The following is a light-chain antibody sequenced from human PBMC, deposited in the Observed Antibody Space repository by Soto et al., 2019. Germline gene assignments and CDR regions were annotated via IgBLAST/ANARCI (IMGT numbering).Light chain of an antibody. Sequence: DIQMTQSPSSVSASVGDRVTITCRASQGISTWLVWYQQKPGKAPKLLIYAASSLQSAVPSRFSGSGSGTEFTLTISSLQPEDFATYYCQQAYTFPFTSGPETKVDIK. J-gene: IGKJ3*01. V-gene: IGKV1D-12*01. CDR2: AAS. CDR3: QQAYTFPFT. CDR1: QGISTW.